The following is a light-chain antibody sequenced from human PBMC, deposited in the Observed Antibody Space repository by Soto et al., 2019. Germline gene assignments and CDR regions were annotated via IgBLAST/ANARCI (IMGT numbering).Light chain of an antibody. CDR3: QQRSNWPPRIT. J-gene: IGKJ3*01. CDR2: DAS. Sequence: EIVLTQSPATLSLSPGERATLSCRASPSVSSYLAWYQQKPGQAPRLLIYDASNRATGIPARFSGSGSGTDFTLTISSLEPEDFAVYYCQQRSNWPPRITFGPGTKVDIK. CDR1: PSVSSY. V-gene: IGKV3-11*01.